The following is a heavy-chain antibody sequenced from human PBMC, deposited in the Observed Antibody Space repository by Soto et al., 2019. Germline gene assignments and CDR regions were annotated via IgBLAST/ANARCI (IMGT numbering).Heavy chain of an antibody. V-gene: IGHV5-51*01. D-gene: IGHD2-15*01. J-gene: IGHJ4*02. Sequence: EAVQISGKSCGSNVINYWRCSVRQMHGKGLEWMGIIYLGDSETRYSPSFQGQVTMSADKSIRTAYLKWSSLKASDTAMYFCARLGYCSVGHCYPDYWGQGTLVTVSS. CDR1: GSNVINYW. CDR2: IYLGDSET. CDR3: ARLGYCSVGHCYPDY.